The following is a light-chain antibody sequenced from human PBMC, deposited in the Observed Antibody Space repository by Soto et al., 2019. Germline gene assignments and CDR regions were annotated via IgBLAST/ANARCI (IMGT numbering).Light chain of an antibody. CDR1: QSLTSSY. J-gene: IGKJ2*01. Sequence: EIVLTQSPGTLSLSPGERATLSCRASQSLTSSYLAWYQQKPGQAPRLLIYGASSRASDIPDRFSGSGSGTDFTLTISRLEPEDFAVYYCHQYESSPPSYTFGQGTKLEIK. CDR2: GAS. CDR3: HQYESSPPSYT. V-gene: IGKV3-20*01.